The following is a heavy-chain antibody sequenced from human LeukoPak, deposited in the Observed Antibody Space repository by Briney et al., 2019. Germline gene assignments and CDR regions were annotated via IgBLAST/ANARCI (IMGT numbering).Heavy chain of an antibody. Sequence: PGGSLRLSCAASGFTFSSYWMSWVRQAPGKGLEWVANIKQDGSEKYYVDSVKGRFTISRDNAKNSLYLQMNSLRAEDTAVYYCARDAAVAGTGLDYWGQGTLVTVSS. CDR2: IKQDGSEK. D-gene: IGHD6-19*01. CDR3: ARDAAVAGTGLDY. V-gene: IGHV3-7*01. CDR1: GFTFSSYW. J-gene: IGHJ4*02.